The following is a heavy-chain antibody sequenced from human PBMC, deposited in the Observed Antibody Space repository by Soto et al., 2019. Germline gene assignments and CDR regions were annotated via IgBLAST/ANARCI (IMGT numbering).Heavy chain of an antibody. V-gene: IGHV3-7*03. CDR3: ARTPGIAAAGQDY. CDR2: IKQDRSEK. D-gene: IGHD6-13*01. Sequence: GGSLRLSCAASGFTFSSYWMSWVRQAPGKGREWVANIKQDRSEKYYVDSVKGRFTISRDNAKNSLYLQMNSLRAEDTAVYYCARTPGIAAAGQDYWGQGTLVTVSS. J-gene: IGHJ4*02. CDR1: GFTFSSYW.